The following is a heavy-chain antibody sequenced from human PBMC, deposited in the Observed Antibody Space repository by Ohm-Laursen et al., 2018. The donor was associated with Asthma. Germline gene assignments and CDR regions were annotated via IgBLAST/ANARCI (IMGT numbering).Heavy chain of an antibody. CDR2: IWYDGSIK. CDR3: VRDGSVGATGFDS. J-gene: IGHJ4*02. CDR1: GFTFSSYG. Sequence: SLRLSCAASGFTFSSYGMVWVRQAPGQGLEWVALIWYDGSIKNYADSVKGRFTISRDNSKNTVYLQMNSLRAEDTAVYYCVRDGSVGATGFDSWGQGTLVTVSS. D-gene: IGHD1-26*01. V-gene: IGHV3-33*01.